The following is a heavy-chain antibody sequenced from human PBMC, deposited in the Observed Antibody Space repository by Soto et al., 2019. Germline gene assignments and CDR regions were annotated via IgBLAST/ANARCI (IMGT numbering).Heavy chain of an antibody. D-gene: IGHD6-6*01. CDR2: ISSSSSTI. J-gene: IGHJ6*02. Sequence: EVQLVESGGGLVQPGGSLRLSCAASGFTFSSYSMNWVRQAPGKGLEWVSYISSSSSTIYYADSVKGRFTISRDNATNSLDLQMNSLRDEDTAVYYCARPEYSSSSYGMDVWGQGTTVTVSS. CDR1: GFTFSSYS. V-gene: IGHV3-48*02. CDR3: ARPEYSSSSYGMDV.